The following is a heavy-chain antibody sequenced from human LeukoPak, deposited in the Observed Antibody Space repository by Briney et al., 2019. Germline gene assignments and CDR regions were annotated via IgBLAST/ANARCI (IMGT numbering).Heavy chain of an antibody. CDR3: TTHPY. CDR1: GFTFSNAW. CDR2: VKTKTVGGTT. J-gene: IGHJ4*02. Sequence: PGGSLRLCCAASGFTFSNAWMNWVRQAPGKGLEWVGRVKTKTVGGTTDYAAPVKGRFTISRDDSKNTLYLQMDSLKTEDTAVYYCTTHPYWGQGTLVTVSS. V-gene: IGHV3-15*01.